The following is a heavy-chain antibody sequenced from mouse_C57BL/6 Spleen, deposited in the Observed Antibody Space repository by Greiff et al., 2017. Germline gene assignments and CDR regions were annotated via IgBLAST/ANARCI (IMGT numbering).Heavy chain of an antibody. CDR1: GYAFSSSW. Sequence: QVQLQQSGPELVKPGASVKISCKASGYAFSSSWMNWVKQRPGKGLEWIGRIYPGDGDTNYNGKFKGKATLTADKSSSTAYMQLSSLTSEDSAVYFCAREDSLFAYWGQGTLVTVSA. V-gene: IGHV1-82*01. CDR2: IYPGDGDT. D-gene: IGHD6-1*01. CDR3: AREDSLFAY. J-gene: IGHJ3*01.